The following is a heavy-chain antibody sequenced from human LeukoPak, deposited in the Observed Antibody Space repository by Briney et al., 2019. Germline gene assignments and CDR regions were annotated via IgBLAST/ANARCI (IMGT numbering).Heavy chain of an antibody. V-gene: IGHV4-34*01. CDR3: ARGRDGVGY. CDR2: INHSGST. J-gene: IGHJ4*02. D-gene: IGHD5-24*01. CDR1: GGSVSGYY. Sequence: SETLSPTCAVYGGSVSGYYWSWIRQPPGKGLGWIGEINHSGSTNYNPSLKSRVTISVDTSKNQFSLKLSSVTAADTAVYYCARGRDGVGYWGQGTLVTVSS.